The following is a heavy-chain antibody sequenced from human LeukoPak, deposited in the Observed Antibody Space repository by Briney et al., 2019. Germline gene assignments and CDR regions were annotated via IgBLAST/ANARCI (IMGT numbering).Heavy chain of an antibody. CDR2: INHSGST. Sequence: SETLSLTCAVYGGSFSGDYWSWIRQPPGKGLEWIGEINHSGSTNYNPSLKSRVTISVNTSKDQFSLKLSSVTAADTAVFYCAGHPKSGYSSGLYYMDVWGKGTTVTVSS. V-gene: IGHV4-34*01. CDR1: GGSFSGDY. J-gene: IGHJ6*03. CDR3: AGHPKSGYSSGLYYMDV. D-gene: IGHD5-18*01.